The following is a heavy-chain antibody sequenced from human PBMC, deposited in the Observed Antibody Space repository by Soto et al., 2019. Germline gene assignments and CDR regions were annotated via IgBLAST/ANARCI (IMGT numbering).Heavy chain of an antibody. CDR3: TKGPHWNYYYYGVDV. Sequence: SETLSLTCAVSGDSVSNYYWSWIRQPAGRGLEWIGRVYSSGATNYNPSLNGRVTMSVDTFRNQFSLRLSSVTAADTAIYYCTKGPHWNYYYYGVDVWGQGTAVTVYS. V-gene: IGHV4-4*07. CDR2: VYSSGAT. D-gene: IGHD1-1*01. J-gene: IGHJ6*02. CDR1: GDSVSNYY.